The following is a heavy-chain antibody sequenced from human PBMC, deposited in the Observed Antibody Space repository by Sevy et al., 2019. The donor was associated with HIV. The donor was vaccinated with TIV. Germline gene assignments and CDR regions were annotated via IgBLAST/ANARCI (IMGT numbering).Heavy chain of an antibody. CDR3: VREGLGGFSYSLDC. Sequence: GGSLRLSCAASGFSFSTYWMTWVRQAPGKGLEWVATMNQDETERDYVDSVEGRVTISRDNTKTSLFLQMNSLSAEDTGVYYCVREGLGGFSYSLDCWGQGTLVTVSS. D-gene: IGHD3-16*01. V-gene: IGHV3-7*01. CDR1: GFSFSTYW. CDR2: MNQDETER. J-gene: IGHJ4*02.